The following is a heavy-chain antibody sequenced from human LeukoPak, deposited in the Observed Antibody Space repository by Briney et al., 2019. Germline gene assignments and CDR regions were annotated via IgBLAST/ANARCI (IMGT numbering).Heavy chain of an antibody. CDR1: AASISNSRT. CDR2: THSAGRT. CDR3: SRFLTAFGLDF. V-gene: IGHV4-39*07. Sequence: SPTLSLALTVAAASISNSRTWCCSRQPPDRRLECIANTHSAGRTTPTPSLKSPLPISRDTTKTQCSRKVSSVTAAHTTIDKVSRFLTAFGLDFWGQGTLVTVSS. J-gene: IGHJ4*02. D-gene: IGHD3-16*01.